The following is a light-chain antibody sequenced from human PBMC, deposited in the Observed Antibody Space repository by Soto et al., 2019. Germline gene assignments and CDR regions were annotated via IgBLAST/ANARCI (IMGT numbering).Light chain of an antibody. CDR1: QSVPKNY. CDR3: HQYATSPQT. CDR2: GPS. J-gene: IGKJ1*01. Sequence: EMVLTQSPGTLSLSPGERATLSCRASQSVPKNYLAWYQHKPGQAPRLLIYGPSSRATGIPDRFSGSGSGTDFTLSISRLEPEDFAVYYCHQYATSPQTFGQGTKVEIK. V-gene: IGKV3-20*01.